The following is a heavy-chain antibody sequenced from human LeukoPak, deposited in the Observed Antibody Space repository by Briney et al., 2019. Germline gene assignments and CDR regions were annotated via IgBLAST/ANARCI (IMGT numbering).Heavy chain of an antibody. J-gene: IGHJ4*02. D-gene: IGHD3-10*01. CDR3: AKDVDPFGSGSYVEGFDY. Sequence: GGSLRLSCAASGFTFSSYGMHWVRQAPGKGLEWVAVISFDASNKYYADSVKGRFTISRDNSKNTLYPQMNSLRAEDTAVYYCAKDVDPFGSGSYVEGFDYWGQGTLVTVSS. CDR2: ISFDASNK. V-gene: IGHV3-30*18. CDR1: GFTFSSYG.